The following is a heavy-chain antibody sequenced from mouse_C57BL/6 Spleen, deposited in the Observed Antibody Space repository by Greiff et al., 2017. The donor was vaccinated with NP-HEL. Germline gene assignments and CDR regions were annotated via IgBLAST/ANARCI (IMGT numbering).Heavy chain of an antibody. CDR1: GYTFTDYE. Sequence: VQLQQSGAELVRPGASVTLSCKASGYTFTDYEMHWVKQTPVHGLEWIGAIDPETGGTAYNQKFKGKAILTADKSSSTAYMELRSLTSEDSAVYYCTQRRGYSNYPFAYWGQGTLVTVSA. CDR2: IDPETGGT. CDR3: TQRRGYSNYPFAY. V-gene: IGHV1-15*01. J-gene: IGHJ3*01. D-gene: IGHD2-5*01.